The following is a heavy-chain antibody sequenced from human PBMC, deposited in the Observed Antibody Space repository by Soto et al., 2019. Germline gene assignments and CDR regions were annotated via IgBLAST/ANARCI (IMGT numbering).Heavy chain of an antibody. V-gene: IGHV3-7*03. CDR2: IKQDGSET. D-gene: IGHD1-20*01. CDR1: GFTFSSYW. J-gene: IGHJ4*02. CDR3: VRVTPTPGLDY. Sequence: EVQLVESGGGLVQPGGSLRLSCVVSGFTFSSYWMNWVRQAPGKGLEWVANIKQDGSETHYVDSVKGRFTISRDNAKNSLYLQMNSLRADDTAVYYCVRVTPTPGLDYWGQGTLVTVSS.